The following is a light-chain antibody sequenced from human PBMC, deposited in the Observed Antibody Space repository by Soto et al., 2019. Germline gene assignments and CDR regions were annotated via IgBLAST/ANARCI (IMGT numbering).Light chain of an antibody. CDR2: KAS. CDR3: QQYNDNWT. J-gene: IGKJ1*01. Sequence: DIQMTQSPSTLSASVGDRVTITCRASQSISSWLAWYQQKPGKAPKLLIYKASTLQSGVPSRFSGSGSGTEVGGATCRLQRDDSGTYYCQQYNDNWTFGQGTKV. CDR1: QSISSW. V-gene: IGKV1-5*03.